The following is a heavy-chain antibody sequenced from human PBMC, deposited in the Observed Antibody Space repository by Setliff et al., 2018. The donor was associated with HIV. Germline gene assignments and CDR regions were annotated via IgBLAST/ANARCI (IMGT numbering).Heavy chain of an antibody. J-gene: IGHJ6*03. CDR2: LHASGNT. D-gene: IGHD3-9*01. CDR3: ARDVLKSNYLGYYYYLDV. CDR1: GVSIPTNY. Sequence: SETLSLTCNISGVSIPTNYWSWIRQPAGKGLEWIGRLHASGNTNYNPSLKSRVTMSIDTSKNQLSLRLTSVTAADTAVYYCARDVLKSNYLGYYYYLDVWGKGTTVTVSS. V-gene: IGHV4-4*07.